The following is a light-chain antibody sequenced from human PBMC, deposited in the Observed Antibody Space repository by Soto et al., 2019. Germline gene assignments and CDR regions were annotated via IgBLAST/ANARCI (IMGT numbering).Light chain of an antibody. CDR2: DAS. CDR1: QNINKW. J-gene: IGKJ2*01. Sequence: DIQMTQSPSTLSASVGDRVTITCRASQNINKWLAWYQQKPGKAPKLLIFDASNLESGVPSRFSGSVSGTEFPLTISGLHPDDFATYFCQHYYSYLYTFGQGTKLAIK. CDR3: QHYYSYLYT. V-gene: IGKV1-5*01.